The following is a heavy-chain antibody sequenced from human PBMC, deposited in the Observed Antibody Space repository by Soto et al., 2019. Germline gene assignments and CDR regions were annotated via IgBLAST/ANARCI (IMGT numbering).Heavy chain of an antibody. CDR2: IIPILGIA. CDR1: GGTFMSYT. Sequence: SMNASCKPSGGTFMSYTISWLRQAAGQGLEWMGRIIPILGIANYAQKFQGRVTITADKSTSIAYMELSSLRSEDTAVYYCDVEAAAGTGGMDVWGQGTTVTVSS. J-gene: IGHJ6*02. D-gene: IGHD6-13*01. CDR3: DVEAAAGTGGMDV. V-gene: IGHV1-69*02.